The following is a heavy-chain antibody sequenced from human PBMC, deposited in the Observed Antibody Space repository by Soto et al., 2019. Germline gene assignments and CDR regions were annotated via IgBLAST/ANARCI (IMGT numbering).Heavy chain of an antibody. CDR2: IHSDESTT. D-gene: IGHD3-10*01. J-gene: IGHJ4*02. Sequence: GGSLRLSCAASGFTFSNYWMHWVRQAPGQGLVWVSHIHSDESTTTYADSVKGRFTISRDNSKNTLYLQMNSLRAEDTALYYCAKESYNRRTDFDYWGQGTPVTVSS. V-gene: IGHV3-74*01. CDR3: AKESYNRRTDFDY. CDR1: GFTFSNYW.